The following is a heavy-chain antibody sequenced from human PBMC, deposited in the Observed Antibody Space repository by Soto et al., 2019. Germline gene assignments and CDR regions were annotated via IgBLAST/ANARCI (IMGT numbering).Heavy chain of an antibody. CDR3: TTPNMTQAN. Sequence: LRLSCAASGFTFSNAWMSWVRQAPGKGLEWVGRIKIKTDGGTTDYAAPVEGRFTISRDDSKNTLYLQMNSLKTEDTAVYYCTTPNMTQANWGQGTLVTVSS. CDR2: IKIKTDGGTT. CDR1: GFTFSNAW. J-gene: IGHJ4*02. V-gene: IGHV3-15*01.